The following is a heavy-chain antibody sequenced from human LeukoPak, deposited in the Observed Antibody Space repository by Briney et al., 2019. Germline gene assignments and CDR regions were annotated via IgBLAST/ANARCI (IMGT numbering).Heavy chain of an antibody. Sequence: GGSLRLSCAASGFTFSSYAMSWVRQAPGKGLEWVSAVSGSGSGTYSADSVKGRFTIARDNSKNTLYLQMNSLRAEDTAVYYCAKFASTSCCQSPFDIWGQGTMVTVSS. CDR2: VSGSGSGT. CDR3: AKFASTSCCQSPFDI. V-gene: IGHV3-23*01. CDR1: GFTFSSYA. J-gene: IGHJ3*02. D-gene: IGHD2-2*01.